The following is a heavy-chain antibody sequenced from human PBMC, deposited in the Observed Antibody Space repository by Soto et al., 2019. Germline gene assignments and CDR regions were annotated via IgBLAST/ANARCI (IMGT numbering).Heavy chain of an antibody. Sequence: QVQLVESGGGVVQPGRSLRLSCAASGFTFSSYAMHWVRQAPGKGLEWVAVISYDGSNKYYADSVKGRFTISRDNSKNTLYLQMNSLRAEDTAVYYCARVETAMVRPLGYYYGMDVWGQGTTVTVSS. J-gene: IGHJ6*02. CDR2: ISYDGSNK. CDR1: GFTFSSYA. D-gene: IGHD5-18*01. CDR3: ARVETAMVRPLGYYYGMDV. V-gene: IGHV3-30-3*01.